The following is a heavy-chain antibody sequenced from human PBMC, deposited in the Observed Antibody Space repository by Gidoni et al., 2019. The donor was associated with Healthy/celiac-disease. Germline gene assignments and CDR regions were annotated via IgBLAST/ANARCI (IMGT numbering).Heavy chain of an antibody. CDR1: GGSFSGYY. J-gene: IGHJ4*02. CDR2: INHSGST. V-gene: IGHV4-34*01. Sequence: QVQLQQWGAGLLKPSETLSLTCAVYGGSFSGYYWSWIRQPPGQGLEWIGEINHSGSTNYNPSLKSRVTISVDTSKNQFSLKLSSVTAADTAVYYCARGIGVAVAGTPVFDYWGQGTLVTVSS. CDR3: ARGIGVAVAGTPVFDY. D-gene: IGHD6-19*01.